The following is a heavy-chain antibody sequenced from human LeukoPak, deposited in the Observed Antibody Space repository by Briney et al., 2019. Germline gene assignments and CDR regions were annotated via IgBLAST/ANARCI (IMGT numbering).Heavy chain of an antibody. V-gene: IGHV3-23*01. Sequence: PGGSLRLSCAASGFTFSSYAMSWVRQAPGRGLEWVSSITTTGNTYYADSVKGRFTISRDNSKNTLYLQMNSLRAEDTAVYYCASRRYCTSTTCPYYFDYWGQGTLVTVSS. CDR1: GFTFSSYA. J-gene: IGHJ4*02. D-gene: IGHD2-2*01. CDR3: ASRRYCTSTTCPYYFDY. CDR2: ITTTGNT.